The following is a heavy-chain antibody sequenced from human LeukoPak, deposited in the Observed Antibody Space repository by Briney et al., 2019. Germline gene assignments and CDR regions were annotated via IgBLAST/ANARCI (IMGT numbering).Heavy chain of an antibody. CDR2: TSKDGSDT. D-gene: IGHD6-25*01. J-gene: IGHJ4*02. Sequence: GGSLRLSCAASGFTFSGSWIHWVRQAPGKGPEWLSRTSKDGSDTVYADSAKGRLTASRDNAKNTVYLELTNLRPDDTALYYCARGGYSGSYYRFSWGRGTLVTVAS. CDR3: ARGGYSGSYYRFS. CDR1: GFTFSGSW. V-gene: IGHV3-74*01.